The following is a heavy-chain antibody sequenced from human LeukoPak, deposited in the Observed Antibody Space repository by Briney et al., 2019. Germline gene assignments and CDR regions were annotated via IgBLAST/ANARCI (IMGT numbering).Heavy chain of an antibody. V-gene: IGHV3-33*06. CDR3: AKCWTNYYGSGSLFAFDI. CDR2: IWYDGSNK. Sequence: GGSLRLSCAASGFTFSSYGMHWVRQAPGKGLEWVAVIWYDGSNKYYADSVKGRFTISRDNSKNTLYLQMNSLRAEDTAVYYCAKCWTNYYGSGSLFAFDIWGQGTMVTVSS. D-gene: IGHD3-10*01. CDR1: GFTFSSYG. J-gene: IGHJ3*02.